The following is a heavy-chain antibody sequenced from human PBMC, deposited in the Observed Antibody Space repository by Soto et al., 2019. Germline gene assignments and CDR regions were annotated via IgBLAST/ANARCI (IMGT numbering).Heavy chain of an antibody. CDR1: GFTFSSYA. Sequence: PGGSLRLSCSASGFTFSSYAMHWVRQAPGKGLEYVSAISSNGGSTYYADSVKGRFTISRDNSKNTLYLQMSSLRAEDTAVYYCVKGPIRDKDSSGCYPSDAFDIWGKGTMVTVSS. D-gene: IGHD3-22*01. CDR2: ISSNGGST. J-gene: IGHJ3*02. V-gene: IGHV3-64D*08. CDR3: VKGPIRDKDSSGCYPSDAFDI.